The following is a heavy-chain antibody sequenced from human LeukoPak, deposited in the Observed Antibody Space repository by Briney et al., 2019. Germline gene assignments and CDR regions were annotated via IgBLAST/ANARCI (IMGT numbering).Heavy chain of an antibody. Sequence: GGSLRLSCAASGFTFDDYGMSWVRQAPGKGLEWVSSISSSSSYIYYADSVKGRFTISRDNAKNSLYLQMNSLRAEDTAVYYCARDPGYYYDSSGYPADIWGQGTMVTVSS. CDR1: GFTFDDYG. J-gene: IGHJ3*02. CDR3: ARDPGYYYDSSGYPADI. D-gene: IGHD3-22*01. CDR2: ISSSSSYI. V-gene: IGHV3-21*01.